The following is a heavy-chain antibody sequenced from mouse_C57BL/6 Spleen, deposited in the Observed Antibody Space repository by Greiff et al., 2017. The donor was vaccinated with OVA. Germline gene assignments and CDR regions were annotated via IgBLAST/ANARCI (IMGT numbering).Heavy chain of an antibody. J-gene: IGHJ3*01. CDR1: GYTFTSYW. Sequence: QVQLKQPGAELVRPGSSVKLSCKASGYTFTSYWMDWVKQRPGQGLEWIGNIYPSDSETHYNQKFKDKATLTVDKSSSTAYMQLSSLTSEDSAVYYCARTSITTVVARGFAYWGQGTLVTVSA. CDR2: IYPSDSET. D-gene: IGHD1-1*01. CDR3: ARTSITTVVARGFAY. V-gene: IGHV1-61*01.